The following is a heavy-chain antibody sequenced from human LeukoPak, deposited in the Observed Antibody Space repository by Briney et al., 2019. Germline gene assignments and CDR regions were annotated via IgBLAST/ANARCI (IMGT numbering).Heavy chain of an antibody. J-gene: IGHJ4*02. CDR1: GFTLSTYA. CDR3: GRDRRLDY. CDR2: IGSSGPDT. Sequence: GGSLRLSCAASGFTLSTYAMSWLRQAPGKGLEWVSGIGSSGPDTYYADSVKGRFTMSRDNSRNVLFLQMDSLKAEDTAIYYCGRDRRLDYWGQGTLVTVSS. V-gene: IGHV3-23*01.